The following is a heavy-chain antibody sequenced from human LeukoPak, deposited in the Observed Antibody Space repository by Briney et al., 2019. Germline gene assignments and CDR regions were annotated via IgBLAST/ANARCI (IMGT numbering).Heavy chain of an antibody. D-gene: IGHD3-10*01. J-gene: IGHJ4*02. CDR2: INADGSST. Sequence: GGSLRLSCAASGFTFSNYWMHWVRQAPGKGLVWVSRINADGSSTTYADSVKGRFTTSRDNAKNTLYLQMNSLRAEDTAVYYCARGGLARGAEHDYWGQGTLVTVSS. CDR1: GFTFSNYW. CDR3: ARGGLARGAEHDY. V-gene: IGHV3-74*01.